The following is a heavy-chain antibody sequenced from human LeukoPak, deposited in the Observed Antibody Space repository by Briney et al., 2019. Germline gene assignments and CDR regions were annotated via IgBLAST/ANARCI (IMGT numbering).Heavy chain of an antibody. CDR1: GFTFSDYY. Sequence: GGSLRLSCAASGFTFSDYYMTWVRQAPGKGLEWLSYITNRGDTVFYADSVKGRFTVSRDNAKRSLYLQMNSLRAEDTAVYYCASVRVGGQGTLVTVSS. J-gene: IGHJ4*02. CDR2: ITNRGDTV. V-gene: IGHV3-11*01. D-gene: IGHD2-15*01. CDR3: ASVRV.